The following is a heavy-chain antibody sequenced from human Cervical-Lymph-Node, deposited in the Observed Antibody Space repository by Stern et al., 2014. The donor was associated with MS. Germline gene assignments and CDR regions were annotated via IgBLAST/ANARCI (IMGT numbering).Heavy chain of an antibody. Sequence: SGPTLVKHTQTLTLTCTFSGFSLSTSGVGVGWIRQPPGKALEWLALIYWTDDRRYSPSLKSRLTITKDTSKNQVVLTMTNMDPVDTATYYCAHDYHDILTGYYNSRFASWGHGTLVTVSS. CDR3: AHDYHDILTGYYNSRFAS. J-gene: IGHJ4*01. D-gene: IGHD3-9*01. CDR1: GFSLSTSGVG. V-gene: IGHV2-5*01. CDR2: IYWTDDR.